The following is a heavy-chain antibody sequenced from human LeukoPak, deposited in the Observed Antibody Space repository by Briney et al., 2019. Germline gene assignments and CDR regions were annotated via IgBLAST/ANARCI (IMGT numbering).Heavy chain of an antibody. CDR2: ISASSDLI. CDR3: ARVWQDYSNTDY. Sequence: GGSLRLSCAASGFTFSSYHINWIRQAPGKGLEWISYISASSDLIYYADSVKGRFAISRDNAQRSLYLQMNSLTAEDTAVYYCARVWQDYSNTDYWGQGTLVTVSS. V-gene: IGHV3-48*01. CDR1: GFTFSSYH. D-gene: IGHD4-11*01. J-gene: IGHJ4*02.